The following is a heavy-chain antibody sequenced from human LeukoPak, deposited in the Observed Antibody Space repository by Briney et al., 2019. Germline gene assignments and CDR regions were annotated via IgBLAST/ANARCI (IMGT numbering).Heavy chain of an antibody. CDR1: GGTFSGYY. V-gene: IGHV4-34*01. CDR3: ARDKFCSDTGTCNIGLFDF. J-gene: IGHJ4*02. D-gene: IGHD2-15*01. Sequence: SETLSLTCGVFGGTFSGYYWTWLGPPPGKGLEWIGQINHRGSSHYNPSLRSRVTISVDTSKTQFSLKLTSVTAADTAVYYCARDKFCSDTGTCNIGLFDFWGQGALVTVSS. CDR2: INHRGSS.